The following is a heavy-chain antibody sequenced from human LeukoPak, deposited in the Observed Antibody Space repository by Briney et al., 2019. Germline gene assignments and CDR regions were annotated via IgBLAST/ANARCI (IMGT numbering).Heavy chain of an antibody. Sequence: ASVKVSCKASGYTFTSYYMHWVRQAPGQGLEWMGIINPSGGSTSYAQKFQGRVTMTRDTSTSTVYMELSSLRSEDTAVYYCARGVRIAVAVPLLGYWGQGTLVTVSS. J-gene: IGHJ4*02. CDR3: ARGVRIAVAVPLLGY. CDR1: GYTFTSYY. CDR2: INPSGGST. V-gene: IGHV1-46*03. D-gene: IGHD6-19*01.